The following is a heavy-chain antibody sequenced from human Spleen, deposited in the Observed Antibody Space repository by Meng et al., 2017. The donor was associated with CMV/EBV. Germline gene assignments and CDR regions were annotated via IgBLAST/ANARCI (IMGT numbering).Heavy chain of an antibody. CDR3: ARGEQMAPEGY. D-gene: IGHD5-24*01. CDR2: IYHSGST. V-gene: IGHV4-38-2*02. J-gene: IGHJ4*02. Sequence: SETLSLTCTVSGYSISSGYYWGWIRQPPGKGLEWIGSIYHSGSTYYNPSLKSRVTISVDTSKNQFSLKVSSVTAADTAVYYCARGEQMAPEGYWGQGTLVTVSS. CDR1: GYSISSGYY.